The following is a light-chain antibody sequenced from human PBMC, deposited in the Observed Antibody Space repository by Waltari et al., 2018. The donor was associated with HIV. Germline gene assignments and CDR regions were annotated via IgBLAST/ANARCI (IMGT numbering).Light chain of an antibody. J-gene: IGLJ2*01. Sequence: QSVLTQPPSVSGAPGPRVTISCPGSSSNIGAGFDVHWYQQLPGPAPKLLIYGNSNRPSGVPDRFSGSKSGTSASLAITGLQAEDEADYYCQSYDASLSGVIFGGGTELTVL. CDR2: GNS. CDR1: SSNIGAGFD. CDR3: QSYDASLSGVI. V-gene: IGLV1-40*01.